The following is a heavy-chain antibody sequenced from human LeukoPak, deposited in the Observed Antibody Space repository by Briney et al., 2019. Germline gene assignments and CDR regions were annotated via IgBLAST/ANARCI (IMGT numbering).Heavy chain of an antibody. CDR1: GFIFNHHA. D-gene: IGHD4-11*01. V-gene: IGHV3-33*06. J-gene: IGHJ1*01. CDR3: AKDAQRGFDYSNSLEN. Sequence: PGGSLRLSCAASGFIFNHHAMHWVRQAPGKGLEWVAVIWSDKSNRFYADSVRGRFTISRDDSRKTVYLQMERMAAEDTAIYYCAKDAQRGFDYSNSLENWGQGAWSPSP. CDR2: IWSDKSNR.